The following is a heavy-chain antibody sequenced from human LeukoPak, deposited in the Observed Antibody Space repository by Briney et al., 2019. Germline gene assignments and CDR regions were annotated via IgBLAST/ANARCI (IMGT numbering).Heavy chain of an antibody. D-gene: IGHD1-26*01. CDR3: TRVGLTSGSYFSFDY. J-gene: IGHJ4*02. Sequence: SGGSLRLSCAASGFTFSSYWMHWVRQAPGKGLVRVSRINSDGSSTNYADSVKGRLTISRDNAKNTLYLQMNSLRVEDTAVYYCTRVGLTSGSYFSFDYWGQGTLVTVSS. V-gene: IGHV3-74*01. CDR2: INSDGSST. CDR1: GFTFSSYW.